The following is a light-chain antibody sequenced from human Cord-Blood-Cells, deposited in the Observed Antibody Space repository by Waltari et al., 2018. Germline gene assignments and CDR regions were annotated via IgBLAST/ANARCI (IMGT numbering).Light chain of an antibody. CDR2: GNS. Sequence: QSVLTQPPSVSGAPGQRVTISCTGSSSNIGAGYDVHWYQQLPGTAPKLLICGNSNRPSGVPDRFSGSKSGTSASLAITGLQAEDEADYYCQSYDSSLPWVFGGGTKLTVL. J-gene: IGLJ3*02. V-gene: IGLV1-40*01. CDR3: QSYDSSLPWV. CDR1: SSNIGAGYD.